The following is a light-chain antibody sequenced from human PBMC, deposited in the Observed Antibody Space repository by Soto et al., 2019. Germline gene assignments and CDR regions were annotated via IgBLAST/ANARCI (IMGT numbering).Light chain of an antibody. V-gene: IGKV3D-15*01. Sequence: EIVMTQSPATLSVSPGERATLSCRASQSVSSNLAWYQQRPGQAPRLLIFDASNRAAGVPARFSGSGSGTDFTLTIRSLEPEDFAVYYCQQYNKWPRTFGQGTKVDIK. CDR2: DAS. J-gene: IGKJ1*01. CDR1: QSVSSN. CDR3: QQYNKWPRT.